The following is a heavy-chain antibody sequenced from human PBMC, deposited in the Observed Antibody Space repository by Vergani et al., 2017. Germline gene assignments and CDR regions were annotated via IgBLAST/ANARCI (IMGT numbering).Heavy chain of an antibody. D-gene: IGHD6-19*01. CDR3: ASDTHSGQRADR. V-gene: IGHV4-59*11. J-gene: IGHJ5*02. Sequence: QVQLQESGPGLVKSSETLSLTFRVSFDSIRNLYCNWIRQPPGKGLEWIGSIHYSENTNYNPALKTRVTMSVDTSKNQFSLTLTSVTAADTAVYYCASDTHSGQRADRWGQGILVTVTS. CDR2: IHYSENT. CDR1: FDSIRNLY.